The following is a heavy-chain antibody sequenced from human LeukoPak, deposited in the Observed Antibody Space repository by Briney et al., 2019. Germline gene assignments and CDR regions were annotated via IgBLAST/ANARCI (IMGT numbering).Heavy chain of an antibody. V-gene: IGHV3-30*04. D-gene: IGHD3-22*01. Sequence: GGSLRLSCAASGFTFSSHAMYWVRQAPGKGLEWVAVISHDGSNKYYADSVKGRFTMSRDNSKNTLYLQTNSLRVEDTAVYYCARDGDYYDSSGYFDYWGQGTLVTVSS. J-gene: IGHJ4*02. CDR1: GFTFSSHA. CDR2: ISHDGSNK. CDR3: ARDGDYYDSSGYFDY.